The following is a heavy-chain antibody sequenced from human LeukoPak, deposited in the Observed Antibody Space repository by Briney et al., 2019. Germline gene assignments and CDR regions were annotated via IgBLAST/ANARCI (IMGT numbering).Heavy chain of an antibody. J-gene: IGHJ4*02. V-gene: IGHV1-69*13. CDR3: ARLGAVAANDY. Sequence: SVKVSCKASGYTFTGYYMHWVRQAPGQGLEWMGGIIPIFATANYAQKFQGRVTITADESTSTAYMELSSLRSEDTAVYYCARLGAVAANDYWGQGTLVTVSS. CDR1: GYTFTGYY. CDR2: IIPIFATA. D-gene: IGHD6-19*01.